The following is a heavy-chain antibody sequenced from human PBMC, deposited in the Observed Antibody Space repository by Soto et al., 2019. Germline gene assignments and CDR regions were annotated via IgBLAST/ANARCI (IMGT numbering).Heavy chain of an antibody. CDR1: GFTFSSYA. CDR2: ISYDGSNK. J-gene: IGHJ3*02. D-gene: IGHD1-7*01. V-gene: IGHV3-30-3*01. Sequence: QVQLVESGGGVVQPGRSLRLSCAASGFTFSSYAMHWVRQAPGKGLEWVAVISYDGSNKYYADSVKGRFTISRDNSKNTLYLQMNSLRAEDTAVYYCAREGPFGGTSNDAFDIWGQGTMVTVSS. CDR3: AREGPFGGTSNDAFDI.